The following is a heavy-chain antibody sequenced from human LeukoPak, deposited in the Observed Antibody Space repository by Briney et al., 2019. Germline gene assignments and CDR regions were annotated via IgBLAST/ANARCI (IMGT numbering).Heavy chain of an antibody. CDR1: GGSISSGSYY. CDR2: IYTSGST. J-gene: IGHJ1*01. CDR3: ARRRYYDGSGYLE. Sequence: SQTLSLTCTVSGGSISSGSYYWGWIRQPAGKGLEWIGRIYTSGSTNYNPSLKSRVTMSVDPSNNQFSLNLRSVTAADTALYYCARRRYYDGSGYLEWGQGTLLSVSS. D-gene: IGHD3-22*01. V-gene: IGHV4-61*02.